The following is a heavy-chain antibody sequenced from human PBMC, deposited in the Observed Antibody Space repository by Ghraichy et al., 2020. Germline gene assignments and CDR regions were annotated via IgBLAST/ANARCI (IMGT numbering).Heavy chain of an antibody. CDR1: GGSISSYY. Sequence: SETLSLTCTVSGGSISSYYWSWIRQPPGKGLEWIGYIYSSGSTDYNPSLRSRVTISLDTSKSQFSLKLSSVTAADTAVYYCARQRAYGGYNYGYFDHWGQGTLVAVSS. V-gene: IGHV4-59*08. CDR2: IYSSGST. D-gene: IGHD5-18*01. CDR3: ARQRAYGGYNYGYFDH. J-gene: IGHJ4*02.